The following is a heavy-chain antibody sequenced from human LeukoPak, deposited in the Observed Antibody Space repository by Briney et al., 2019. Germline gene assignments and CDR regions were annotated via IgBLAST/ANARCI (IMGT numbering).Heavy chain of an antibody. Sequence: GGSLRLSCAASGFTFSDYAMSWVRQAPGKGLEWVSSLRDTGDDTFYADSVKGRFTISRDNSKNTLYLQLNSLRDEDTAVYYCAKDGVSYNRRWDWFDPWRQGTLLTVSS. CDR3: AKDGVSYNRRWDWFDP. J-gene: IGHJ5*02. V-gene: IGHV3-23*01. CDR1: GFTFSDYA. CDR2: LRDTGDDT. D-gene: IGHD3-10*01.